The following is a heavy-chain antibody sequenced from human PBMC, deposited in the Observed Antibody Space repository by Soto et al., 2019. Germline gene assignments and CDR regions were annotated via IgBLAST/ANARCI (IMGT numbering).Heavy chain of an antibody. CDR1: GFTFSSYW. CDR3: ASSSGYDPNLLDY. V-gene: IGHV3-7*01. Sequence: EVQLVESGGGLVQPGGSLRLSCAASGFTFSSYWMSWVRQAPGKGLEWVANIKQDGSEKYYVDSVKGRFTISRDNAKNSLYLQINSLRAEDTAVYYCASSSGYDPNLLDYWGQGTLVTVSS. D-gene: IGHD5-12*01. CDR2: IKQDGSEK. J-gene: IGHJ4*02.